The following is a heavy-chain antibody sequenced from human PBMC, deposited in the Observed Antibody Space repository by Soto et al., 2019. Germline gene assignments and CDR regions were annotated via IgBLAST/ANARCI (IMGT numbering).Heavy chain of an antibody. J-gene: IGHJ4*02. Sequence: GGSLRLSCAVSGFIFSRFSMNWVRQAPGKGLEWVSSIGTSGSYIYDTDSVKGRFTISRDNTKDSLYLQMNSLRAEDTAIYYCAKGSYFIGLDYLGEGT. CDR1: GFIFSRFS. CDR2: IGTSGSYI. D-gene: IGHD3-9*01. V-gene: IGHV3-21*01. CDR3: AKGSYFIGLDY.